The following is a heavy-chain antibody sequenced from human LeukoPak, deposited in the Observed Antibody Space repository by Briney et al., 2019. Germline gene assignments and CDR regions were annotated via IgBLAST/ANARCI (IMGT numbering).Heavy chain of an antibody. CDR2: IGYDGRNK. CDR1: GFTFSSYG. D-gene: IGHD3-10*01. Sequence: PGGSLRLSSAASGFTFSSYGIHWVRQAPGKGLEWVTFIGYDGRNKYYADSVKGRFTIFRDNSKNTLYLQMNSLRAEDTAVYYCAKDNAYYYADYWGQGTLVTVSS. V-gene: IGHV3-30*02. CDR3: AKDNAYYYADY. J-gene: IGHJ4*02.